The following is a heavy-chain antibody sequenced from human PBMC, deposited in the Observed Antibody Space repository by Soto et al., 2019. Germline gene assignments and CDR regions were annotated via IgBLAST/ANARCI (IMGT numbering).Heavy chain of an antibody. CDR3: ARGIATGQLDP. J-gene: IGHJ5*02. CDR1: GYTFTRYT. V-gene: IGHV1-3*01. Sequence: ASVKVSCEASGYTFTRYTMNWVRQAPGQRLEWMGWINPDNGNTKSSQKFQDRVIITRDTSASTAYMDLSSLRSEDTAVYYCARGIATGQLDPWGQGTLVTVSS. CDR2: INPDNGNT. D-gene: IGHD2-15*01.